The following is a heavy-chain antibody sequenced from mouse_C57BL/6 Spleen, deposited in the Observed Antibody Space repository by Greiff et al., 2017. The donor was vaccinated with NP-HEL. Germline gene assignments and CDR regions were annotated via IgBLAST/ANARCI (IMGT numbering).Heavy chain of an antibody. CDR3: ARERYSNLHWYFDV. CDR1: GYAFSSYW. Sequence: QVQLQQSGAELVKPGASVKISCKASGYAFSSYWMNWVKQRPGKGLEWIGQIYPGDGDTNYNGKFKGKATLTADKSSSTAYMQLSSLTSEDSAVYFCARERYSNLHWYFDVWGTGTTVTVSS. V-gene: IGHV1-80*01. J-gene: IGHJ1*03. D-gene: IGHD2-5*01. CDR2: IYPGDGDT.